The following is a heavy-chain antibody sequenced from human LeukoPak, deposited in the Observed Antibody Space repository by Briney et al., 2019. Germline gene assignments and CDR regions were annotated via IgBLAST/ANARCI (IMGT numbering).Heavy chain of an antibody. CDR2: IYTSGST. V-gene: IGHV4-4*07. D-gene: IGHD3-22*01. CDR3: VREMFQHYDSSGTLRD. J-gene: IGHJ4*02. CDR1: GGSISSYY. Sequence: SETLSLTCTVAGGSISSYYWSWIRQPAGKGLEWIGRIYTSGSTNYNPSLKSRVTMSVDTSKNQFSLKLSSVTAADTAVYYRVREMFQHYDSSGTLRDSGQGTLVTVSS.